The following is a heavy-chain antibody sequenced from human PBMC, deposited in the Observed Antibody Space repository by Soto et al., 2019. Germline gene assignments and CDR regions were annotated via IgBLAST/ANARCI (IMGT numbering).Heavy chain of an antibody. Sequence: ASVKVSCKVSGYILTELSMHWVRQAPGKGLEWMGGFDPEDGETIYAQKFQGRVTMTEDTSTDTAYMELTSLRSEDTAVYYCAKDGGPAYCNSPGCSAEHFDYWGQGTQVTVSS. D-gene: IGHD2-2*01. CDR1: GYILTELS. CDR3: AKDGGPAYCNSPGCSAEHFDY. V-gene: IGHV1-24*01. J-gene: IGHJ4*02. CDR2: FDPEDGET.